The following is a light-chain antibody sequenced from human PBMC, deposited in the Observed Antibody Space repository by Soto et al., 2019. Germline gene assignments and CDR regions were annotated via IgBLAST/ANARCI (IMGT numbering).Light chain of an antibody. Sequence: QSALTQPPSASGSPGHSVTLSCTGTSSDVGGYNYVSWYQQHPGNAPKLIISEVNKRPSGVPDRFSGSKSGNTASLTVSGLQAEDEADYYCSSYAGITHWVFGGGTKLTVL. CDR3: SSYAGITHWV. V-gene: IGLV2-8*01. J-gene: IGLJ3*02. CDR2: EVN. CDR1: SSDVGGYNY.